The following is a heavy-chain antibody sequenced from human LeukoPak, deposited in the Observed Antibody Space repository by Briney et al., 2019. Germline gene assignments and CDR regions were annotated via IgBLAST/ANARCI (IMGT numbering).Heavy chain of an antibody. Sequence: SETLSLTCAVYGGSFSGYYWSWIRQPPGKGLEWIGEINHSGSTNYNPSLKSRVTISVDTSKNQFSLKLSSVTAADTAVYYCARRTYGSGSSKDAFDIWGQGTMVTVSS. CDR2: INHSGST. CDR3: ARRTYGSGSSKDAFDI. J-gene: IGHJ3*02. D-gene: IGHD3-10*01. V-gene: IGHV4-34*01. CDR1: GGSFSGYY.